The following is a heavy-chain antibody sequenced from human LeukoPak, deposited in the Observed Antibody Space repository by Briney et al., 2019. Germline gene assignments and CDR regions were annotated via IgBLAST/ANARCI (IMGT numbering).Heavy chain of an antibody. CDR1: GGSISSGASA. J-gene: IGHJ2*01. Sequence: PSQTLSLTSTVSGGSISSGASAWGWIRQHPKRGLEWVGYINHSGSTYYNPSLGSRVTMSVDTSKNQFSLKLSSVTAADSAVYYCARAARQGFTMIVVPFFYFDLWGRGTLVTVSS. V-gene: IGHV4-31*03. D-gene: IGHD3-22*01. CDR2: INHSGST. CDR3: ARAARQGFTMIVVPFFYFDL.